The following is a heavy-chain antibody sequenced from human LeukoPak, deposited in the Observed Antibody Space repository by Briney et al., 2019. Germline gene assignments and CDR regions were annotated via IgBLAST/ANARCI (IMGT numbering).Heavy chain of an antibody. D-gene: IGHD2-21*02. J-gene: IGHJ4*02. V-gene: IGHV3-23*01. Sequence: GGSLRLSCAASGFTFSSYAMSWVRQAPGKGPEWVSAISGSGGSTYYADSVKGRFTITRDNSKNTLYLQMNSLRAEDTAVYYCAKLSLAGDWDYWGQGTLVTVSS. CDR1: GFTFSSYA. CDR3: AKLSLAGDWDY. CDR2: ISGSGGST.